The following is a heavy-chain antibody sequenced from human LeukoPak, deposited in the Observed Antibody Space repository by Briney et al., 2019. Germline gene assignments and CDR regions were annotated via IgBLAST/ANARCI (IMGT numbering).Heavy chain of an antibody. V-gene: IGHV3-53*01. J-gene: IGHJ4*02. CDR2: IYSGGST. Sequence: GGSLRLSCAASGFTFSSYGMHWVRQAPGKGLEWVSVIYSGGSTYYADSVKGRFTISRDNSKNTLYLQMNSLRAEDTAVYYCARSDYGDSVFDYWGQGALVTVSS. CDR1: GFTFSSYG. D-gene: IGHD4-17*01. CDR3: ARSDYGDSVFDY.